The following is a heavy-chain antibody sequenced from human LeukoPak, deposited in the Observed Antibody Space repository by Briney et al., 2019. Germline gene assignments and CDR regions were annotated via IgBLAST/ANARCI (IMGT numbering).Heavy chain of an antibody. Sequence: GGSLRLSCAASGFTFSSYSMNWVRQAPGKGLEWVSSISSSSSYIYYADSVKGRFTISRDNAKNSLYLQMNSLRAEDTAVYYCARVRESSSWAHFDYRGQGTLVTVSS. D-gene: IGHD6-13*01. CDR2: ISSSSSYI. CDR3: ARVRESSSWAHFDY. CDR1: GFTFSSYS. J-gene: IGHJ4*02. V-gene: IGHV3-21*01.